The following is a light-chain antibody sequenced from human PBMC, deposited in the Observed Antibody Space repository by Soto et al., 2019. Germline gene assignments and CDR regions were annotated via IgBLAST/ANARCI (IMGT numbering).Light chain of an antibody. J-gene: IGLJ1*01. V-gene: IGLV1-40*01. Sequence: VLTQPPSVSGAPGQRVTISCTGSSSNIGAVYDIHWYQQLPGTAPRLLIYGNSNRPSGVPDRFSGSNSGTSASLAITGLQAEDEADYYCQSYDSFLVFGTGTKLTVL. CDR1: SSNIGAVYD. CDR3: QSYDSFLV. CDR2: GNS.